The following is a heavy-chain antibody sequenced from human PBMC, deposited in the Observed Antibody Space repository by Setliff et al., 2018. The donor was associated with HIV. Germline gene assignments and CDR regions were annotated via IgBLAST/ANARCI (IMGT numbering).Heavy chain of an antibody. Sequence: GGSLRLSCAGSGFMFSDYWLHWVRQAPGKGLEWVADIKDDESGKYYVDSVRGRFTISRDNARNSLFLQMNNLRADDTAVYYCARDRSPRGDGPSYDFAWALDLWGQGTMVTVSS. CDR2: IKDDESGK. V-gene: IGHV3-7*01. CDR3: ARDRSPRGDGPSYDFAWALDL. D-gene: IGHD2-21*01. J-gene: IGHJ3*01. CDR1: GFMFSDYW.